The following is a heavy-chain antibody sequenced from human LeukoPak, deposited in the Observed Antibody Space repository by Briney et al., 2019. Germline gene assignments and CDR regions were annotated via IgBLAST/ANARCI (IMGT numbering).Heavy chain of an antibody. J-gene: IGHJ5*02. CDR3: ARGGLLYFGEPGSWLDP. CDR1: GFTFSSYA. V-gene: IGHV3-74*03. CDR2: ISSDGSST. Sequence: GGSLRLSCAASGFTFSSYAMSWVRQAPGKGLVWVSRISSDGSSTKYADSVKGRFTISRDNAKNTLYLQMNSLRADDTAVYYCARGGLLYFGEPGSWLDPWGQGTLVTVSS. D-gene: IGHD3-10*01.